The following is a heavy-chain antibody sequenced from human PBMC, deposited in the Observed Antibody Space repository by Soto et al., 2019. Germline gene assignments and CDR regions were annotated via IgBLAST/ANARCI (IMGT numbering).Heavy chain of an antibody. CDR2: ITGSGGPT. CDR3: AKDQSSTIAGRRGFDY. J-gene: IGHJ4*02. CDR1: GFTFNSFA. D-gene: IGHD6-13*01. V-gene: IGHV3-23*01. Sequence: GGSLRLSCAASGFTFNSFAMSWVRQAQGKGLEWVSGITGSGGPTYYADSVKGRFTISRDNSMNTLYLQMNSLRAEDTALYYFAKDQSSTIAGRRGFDYWGQGALVTVSS.